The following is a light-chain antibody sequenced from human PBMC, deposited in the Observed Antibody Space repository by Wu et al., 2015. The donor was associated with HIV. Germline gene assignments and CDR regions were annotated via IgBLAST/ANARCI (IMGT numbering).Light chain of an antibody. Sequence: AIQLTQSPSSLSASVGDRVTITCRASQGISSALAWYQQKPGKAPNLLIYDAYTLGSGVPSRFSGSGSGTDFTLTISSLQPEDFATYYCQQFNTYPRTFGQGTKVDIK. V-gene: IGKV1-13*02. J-gene: IGKJ1*01. CDR2: DAY. CDR3: QQFNTYPRT. CDR1: QGISSA.